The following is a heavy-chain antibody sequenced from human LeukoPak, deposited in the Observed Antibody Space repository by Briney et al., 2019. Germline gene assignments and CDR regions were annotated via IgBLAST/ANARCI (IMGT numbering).Heavy chain of an antibody. CDR3: ARGGKATVVTM. CDR1: GGSINSYY. Sequence: SETLSLTCTVSGGSINSYYWTWIRQSVGKGLEWIGRMYSSGSTNYNPSLKSRVSMSVDTSKNQFSVKLTSVTAADTAVYYCARGGKATVVTMWGQGILVTVSS. D-gene: IGHD4-23*01. J-gene: IGHJ4*02. V-gene: IGHV4-4*07. CDR2: MYSSGST.